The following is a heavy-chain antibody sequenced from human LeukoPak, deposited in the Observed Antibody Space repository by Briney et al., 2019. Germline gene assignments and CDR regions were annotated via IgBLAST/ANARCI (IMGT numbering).Heavy chain of an antibody. J-gene: IGHJ2*01. D-gene: IGHD3-9*01. CDR2: IIPIFGTA. V-gene: IGHV1-69*13. Sequence: GASVKVSCKASGGTFISYDISWVRQAPGQGLEWMGGIIPIFGTANYAQKFQGRVTITADESTSTAYMELSSLRSEDTAVYYCARGTDYDILTGYYHWYFDLWGRGTLVTVPS. CDR3: ARGTDYDILTGYYHWYFDL. CDR1: GGTFISYD.